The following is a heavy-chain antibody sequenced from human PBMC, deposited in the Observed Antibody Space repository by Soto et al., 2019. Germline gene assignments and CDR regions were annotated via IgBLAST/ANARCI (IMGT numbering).Heavy chain of an antibody. CDR1: VFKFGDYA. CDR3: AKDRGPCSGNKCSSLYYYYGMDV. V-gene: IGHV3-9*01. D-gene: IGHD2-15*01. J-gene: IGHJ6*02. CDR2: VSWNSEIV. Sequence: GGSQRLSCEASVFKFGDYAMHWVRQAPGKGLEWVSGVSWNSEIVGYADSVKGRFTISRDNAKNSLYLEMNSLRTEDTALYYCAKDRGPCSGNKCSSLYYYYGMDVWGQGTTVTVSS.